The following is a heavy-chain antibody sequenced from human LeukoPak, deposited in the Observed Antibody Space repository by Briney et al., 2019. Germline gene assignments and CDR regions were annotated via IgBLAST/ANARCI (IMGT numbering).Heavy chain of an antibody. J-gene: IGHJ3*02. CDR1: GFTFRDSY. Sequence: GGSLRLSCAASGFTFRDSYMGWIRQGPGKGRGWLSYINTSGRIIYYADSVRGRFTMARDNAKKSLYLQMNSLRAEDTAVYYCARAKYDSSGKYYAGFEIWGQRTMVTVSS. V-gene: IGHV3-11*04. CDR2: INTSGRII. D-gene: IGHD3-22*01. CDR3: ARAKYDSSGKYYAGFEI.